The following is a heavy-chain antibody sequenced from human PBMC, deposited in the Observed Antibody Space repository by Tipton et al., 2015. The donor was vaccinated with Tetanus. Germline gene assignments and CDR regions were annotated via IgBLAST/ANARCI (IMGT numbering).Heavy chain of an antibody. Sequence: QLVQSGGGVVQPGRSLRLSCAASGFTFSSYGIHWVRQAPGKGLEWVAVIWYDGSNKYYADSVKGRFTISRDNSKNTLYLQMNSLRAEDTAVYYCARSPDSQAFDYWGQGTLVTVSS. J-gene: IGHJ4*02. V-gene: IGHV3-33*01. CDR2: IWYDGSNK. D-gene: IGHD1-14*01. CDR1: GFTFSSYG. CDR3: ARSPDSQAFDY.